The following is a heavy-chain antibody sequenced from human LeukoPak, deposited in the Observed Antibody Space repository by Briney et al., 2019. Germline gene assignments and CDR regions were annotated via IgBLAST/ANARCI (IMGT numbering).Heavy chain of an antibody. V-gene: IGHV7-4-1*02. CDR2: IDTNTGNP. CDR1: GYTFTMYA. CDR3: AREDFWSGYSVGY. J-gene: IGHJ4*02. D-gene: IGHD3-3*01. Sequence: ASVKVSCKASGYTFTMYAMNWVRQAPGQGLEWMGWIDTNTGNPTYAQGFTGRFVFSLDTSVSTTYLQISSPKAEDTAVYFCAREDFWSGYSVGYWGQGTLVTVSS.